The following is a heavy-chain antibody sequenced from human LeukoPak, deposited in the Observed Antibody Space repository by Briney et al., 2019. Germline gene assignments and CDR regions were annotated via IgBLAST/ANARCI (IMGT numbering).Heavy chain of an antibody. Sequence: SETLSLTCTVSGGSISSYYWSWVRQPLGKGLEWVGYIYYSGSTNYNPSLKSRVTISVDTSKNQFSLKLSSVTAADTAVYYCARVRQIVVVPAAKDAFDIWGQGTMVTVSS. CDR1: GGSISSYY. D-gene: IGHD2-2*01. CDR2: IYYSGST. J-gene: IGHJ3*02. V-gene: IGHV4-59*01. CDR3: ARVRQIVVVPAAKDAFDI.